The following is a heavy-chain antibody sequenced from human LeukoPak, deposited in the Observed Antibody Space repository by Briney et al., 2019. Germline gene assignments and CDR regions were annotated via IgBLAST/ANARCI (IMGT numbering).Heavy chain of an antibody. D-gene: IGHD5-12*01. Sequence: SETLSLTCTVSGGSISSGVYYWSWIRQPPGKGLEWIGYIYYSGSTYYNPSLKSRVTISVDTSKNQFSLKLSSVTAADTAVYYCARHYGSGYQGYWGQGTLVTVSS. CDR1: GGSISSGVYY. CDR2: IYYSGST. J-gene: IGHJ4*02. V-gene: IGHV4-30-4*08. CDR3: ARHYGSGYQGY.